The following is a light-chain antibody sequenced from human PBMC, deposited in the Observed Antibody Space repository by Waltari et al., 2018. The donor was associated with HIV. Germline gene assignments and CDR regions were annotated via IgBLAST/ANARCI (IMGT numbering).Light chain of an antibody. CDR2: KDK. V-gene: IGLV3-16*01. CDR3: LSADSSGTYWV. Sequence: SYELTQPPSVSVSQGQMATITCSGAALPTKYVSRYKQKPGQAPVLVIYKDKERPSGIPERFSGSSSGTMVTLTISGVQAEDEADYYCLSADSSGTYWVFGGGTEVTVL. J-gene: IGLJ3*02. CDR1: ALPTKY.